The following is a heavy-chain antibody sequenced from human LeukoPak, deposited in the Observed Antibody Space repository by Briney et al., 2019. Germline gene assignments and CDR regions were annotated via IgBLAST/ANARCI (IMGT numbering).Heavy chain of an antibody. V-gene: IGHV3-11*01. D-gene: IGHD3-9*01. J-gene: IGHJ4*02. Sequence: GGSLRLSCAASGFTFSDYYMSWIRQAPGKGLEWVSYISSSGSTIYYADSVKGRFTISRDHAKNSLYLQRNSLRAEDTAVYYCARMARYDILTGPPDYWGQGTLVTVSS. CDR1: GFTFSDYY. CDR3: ARMARYDILTGPPDY. CDR2: ISSSGSTI.